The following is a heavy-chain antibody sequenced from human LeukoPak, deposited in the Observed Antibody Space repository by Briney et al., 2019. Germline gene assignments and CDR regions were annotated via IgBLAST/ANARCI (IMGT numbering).Heavy chain of an antibody. D-gene: IGHD6-19*01. V-gene: IGHV3-7*03. CDR3: ASIAVAARNDAFDI. CDR2: IKQDGSEK. CDR1: GFTFSSYW. J-gene: IGHJ3*02. Sequence: GGSLRLSCAASGFTFSSYWMSWVRQAPGKGLEWVANIKQDGSEKYYVDSVKGRFTISRDDAKNSLYLQMNSLRAEDTAVYYCASIAVAARNDAFDIWGQGTMVTVSS.